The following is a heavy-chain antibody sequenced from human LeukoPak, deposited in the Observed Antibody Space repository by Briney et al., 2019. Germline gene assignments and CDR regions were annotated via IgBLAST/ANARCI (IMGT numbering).Heavy chain of an antibody. CDR1: GFTFSHYA. V-gene: IGHV3-30-3*01. J-gene: IGHJ3*02. D-gene: IGHD3-10*01. Sequence: PGGSLRLSCAASGFTFSHYAMHWVRQAPGKGLEWVAIISFDGANKDYAESVKGRFTISRDNSKNTLYLQMNSLRAEDAAVYYCASAIYYSASGTYSDAFDTWGQGTKVTVSS. CDR2: ISFDGANK. CDR3: ASAIYYSASGTYSDAFDT.